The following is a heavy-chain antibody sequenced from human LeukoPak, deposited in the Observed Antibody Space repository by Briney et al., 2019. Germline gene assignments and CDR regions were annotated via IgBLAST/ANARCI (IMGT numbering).Heavy chain of an antibody. Sequence: GGSLRLSCAASGFTFSSYGMHWVRQAPGKGLEWVAVISYDGSNKYYADSVKGRFTISRDNSKNTLYLQMNSLRAEDTAVYYSAKAFDSSGYLHNDYWGQGTLVTVSS. J-gene: IGHJ4*02. CDR3: AKAFDSSGYLHNDY. CDR1: GFTFSSYG. D-gene: IGHD3-22*01. CDR2: ISYDGSNK. V-gene: IGHV3-30*18.